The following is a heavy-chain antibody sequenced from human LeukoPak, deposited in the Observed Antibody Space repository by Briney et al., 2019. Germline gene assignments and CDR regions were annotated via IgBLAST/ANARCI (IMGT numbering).Heavy chain of an antibody. CDR3: ARFYDSSGNFDY. V-gene: IGHV4-34*01. CDR1: GGSFSGYY. Sequence: SETLSLTCAVYGGSFSGYYWSWIRQPPGEGLEWIGEINHSGSTNYNPSLKSRVTISVDTSKNQFSLKLSSVTAADTAVYYCARFYDSSGNFDYWGQGTLVTVSS. J-gene: IGHJ4*02. CDR2: INHSGST. D-gene: IGHD3-22*01.